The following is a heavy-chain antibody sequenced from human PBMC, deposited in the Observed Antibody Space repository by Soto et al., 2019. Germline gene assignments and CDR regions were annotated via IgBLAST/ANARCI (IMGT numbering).Heavy chain of an antibody. V-gene: IGHV4-61*01. CDR2: RYDRGST. Sequence: QVQLQASGPGLVNTSETLSLTCTVSGGSVSSDRYYWGSIRQPPGKGLEWIGSRYDRGSTNYNPSLKSPVTIAADTSTSQVSRKLSSVTAADTAVNYCARADDYGSGRGRSMDVWGQGTTVTVSS. CDR3: ARADDYGSGRGRSMDV. D-gene: IGHD3-10*01. CDR1: GGSVSSDRYY. J-gene: IGHJ6*02.